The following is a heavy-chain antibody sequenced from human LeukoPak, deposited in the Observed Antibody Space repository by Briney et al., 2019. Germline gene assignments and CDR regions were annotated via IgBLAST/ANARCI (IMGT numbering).Heavy chain of an antibody. Sequence: GASVKVSCKASGYTFTSHGISWVRQAPGQGLEWMGWISTYNGNTNYAQKLQGRVSMTTDTSTSTAYMDLRSLRSDDTAVYYCARDPLGYCTNGVCLYYYYYYYMDVWGKGTTVTVSS. CDR1: GYTFTSHG. J-gene: IGHJ6*03. D-gene: IGHD2-8*01. CDR2: ISTYNGNT. CDR3: ARDPLGYCTNGVCLYYYYYYYMDV. V-gene: IGHV1-18*01.